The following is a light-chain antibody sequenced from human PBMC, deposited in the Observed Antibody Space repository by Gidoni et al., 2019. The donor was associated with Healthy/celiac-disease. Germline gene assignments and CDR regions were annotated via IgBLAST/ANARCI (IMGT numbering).Light chain of an antibody. J-gene: IGLJ2*01. CDR3: QAWDSNVV. Sequence: SYELTQPPSVSVSPGQTASITCSGDKLGDKYACWYQQQPGQSPVLVIYQDSKRPSGIPERFSGSNSGNTATLTISGTQAMDEADYYCQAWDSNVVFGGGTKLTVL. CDR1: KLGDKY. V-gene: IGLV3-1*01. CDR2: QDS.